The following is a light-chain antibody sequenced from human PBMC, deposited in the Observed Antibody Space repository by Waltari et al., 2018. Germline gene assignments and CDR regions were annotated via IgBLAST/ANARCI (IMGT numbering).Light chain of an antibody. J-gene: IGLJ3*02. CDR2: VNRDGTH. CDR1: SGHSSNI. CDR3: QTGGNGPWV. Sequence: QLVLTQSPSASASLGASIKPTCTLSSGHSSNIIAWLQQQPERGPRYLMTVNRDGTHSKGDGMRRRLSGSSAGAGRYRSIAGRQSEDEADYYWQTGGNGPWVFGGGTKVTVL. V-gene: IGLV4-69*01.